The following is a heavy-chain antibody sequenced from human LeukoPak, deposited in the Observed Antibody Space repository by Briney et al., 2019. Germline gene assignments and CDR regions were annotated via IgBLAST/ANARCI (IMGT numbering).Heavy chain of an antibody. CDR1: GFTFSSYA. J-gene: IGHJ4*02. Sequence: GGSLRLSCAASGFTFSSYAMSWVRQAPGKGLEWVSSITGSGGTTYYADSVKGRFTISRDNSKNTLYLQMTSLRAEDTAVYYCAKDSGYSGGSETYFDYWGQGTLVTVSS. CDR3: AKDSGYSGGSETYFDY. D-gene: IGHD6-19*01. CDR2: ITGSGGTT. V-gene: IGHV3-23*01.